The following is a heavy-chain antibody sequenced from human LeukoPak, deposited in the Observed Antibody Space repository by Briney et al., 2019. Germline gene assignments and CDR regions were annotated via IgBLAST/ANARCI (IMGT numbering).Heavy chain of an antibody. D-gene: IGHD2-15*01. CDR2: IYSGGST. CDR1: GFTVSSNY. V-gene: IGHV3-66*01. J-gene: IGHJ4*02. Sequence: GGSLRLSCAASGFTVSSNYMSWVRQAPGKGLEWVSVIYSGGSTYYADSVKGRFTISRDNSKNTLYLQMNSLRAEDTAVYYCAGAREKYCSGGSCYGYWGQGTLVTVSS. CDR3: AGAREKYCSGGSCYGY.